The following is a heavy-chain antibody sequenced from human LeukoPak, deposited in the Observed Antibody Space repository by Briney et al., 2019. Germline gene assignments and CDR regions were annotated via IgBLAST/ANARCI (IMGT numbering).Heavy chain of an antibody. Sequence: QPGRSLRLSCAASGFTFSSYVMHWVRQAPGKGLEWVAIISYDGSNEYYADSVKGRFTISRDNSKNTLYLQMNSLRAADTAVYYCARRRSLTYYYGSGSYNYFDYWGQGTLVTVSS. J-gene: IGHJ4*02. CDR1: GFTFSSYV. V-gene: IGHV3-30*04. CDR3: ARRRSLTYYYGSGSYNYFDY. D-gene: IGHD3-10*01. CDR2: ISYDGSNE.